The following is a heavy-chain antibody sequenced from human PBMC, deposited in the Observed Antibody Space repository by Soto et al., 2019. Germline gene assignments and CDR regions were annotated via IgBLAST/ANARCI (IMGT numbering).Heavy chain of an antibody. V-gene: IGHV4-59*08. D-gene: IGHD3-10*01. Sequence: PSETLSLTCTVSGGSISSYYWSWIRQPPGKGLEWIGYIYYSGSTNYNPSLKSRVTISVDTSKNQFSLKLSSVTAADTAVYYCARQEAESGYYYYMDVWGKGTTVTVS. J-gene: IGHJ6*03. CDR1: GGSISSYY. CDR3: ARQEAESGYYYYMDV. CDR2: IYYSGST.